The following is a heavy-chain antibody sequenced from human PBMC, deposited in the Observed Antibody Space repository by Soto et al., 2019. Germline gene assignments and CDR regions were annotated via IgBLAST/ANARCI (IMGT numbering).Heavy chain of an antibody. CDR3: ARDNYYDSSGYPVYFDY. V-gene: IGHV3-30-3*01. CDR2: ISYDGSNK. Sequence: QVQLVESGGGVVQPGRSLRLSCAASGFTFSSYAMHWVRQAPGKGLEWVAVISYDGSNKYYADSVKGRFTISRDNSKNTLYLQMNSLRAEDTAVYYCARDNYYDSSGYPVYFDYWGQGTLVTVSS. D-gene: IGHD3-22*01. CDR1: GFTFSSYA. J-gene: IGHJ4*02.